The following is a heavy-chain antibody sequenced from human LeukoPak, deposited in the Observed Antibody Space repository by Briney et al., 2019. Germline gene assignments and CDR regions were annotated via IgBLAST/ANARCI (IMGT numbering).Heavy chain of an antibody. V-gene: IGHV3-33*06. CDR3: AKAIYYDSSGYSDY. D-gene: IGHD3-22*01. CDR2: IWYDGSNK. Sequence: GGSLRLSCAASGFTFSSYGMHWVRQAPGKGLEWVAVIWYDGSNKYYADSEKGRFTISRDNSKNTLYLQMNSLRAEDTAVYYCAKAIYYDSSGYSDYWGQGTLVTVSS. CDR1: GFTFSSYG. J-gene: IGHJ4*02.